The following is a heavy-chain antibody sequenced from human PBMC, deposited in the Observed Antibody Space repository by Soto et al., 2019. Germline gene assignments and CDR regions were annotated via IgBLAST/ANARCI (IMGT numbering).Heavy chain of an antibody. CDR1: GYTFSTYY. CDR3: ARRAYGYGNMDV. J-gene: IGHJ6*03. D-gene: IGHD5-18*01. V-gene: IGHV1-46*01. CDR2: LNPSGGST. Sequence: GASVKVSCNTSGYTFSTYYMPWERRPPGHWLEWMGMLNPSGGSTSYAHKFQGRVTMTRDTSTRTIYMELSSLRRDDTAIYYGARRAYGYGNMDVWG.